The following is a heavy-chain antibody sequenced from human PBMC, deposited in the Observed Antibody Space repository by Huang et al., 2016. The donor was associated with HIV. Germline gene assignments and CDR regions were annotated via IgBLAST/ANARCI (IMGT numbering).Heavy chain of an antibody. CDR1: GYTFTNYD. CDR3: ARSAYGDLDY. V-gene: IGHV1-8*02. D-gene: IGHD4-17*01. J-gene: IGHJ4*02. Sequence: QVHLVQSGAEVKKPGASVKVSCKASGYTFTNYDINWVRQAPGRGLDGMGSMNPNTGNTGVAQSLQGRVTMTRKTSITTAYMELTSLTSEDTAVYYCARSAYGDLDYWGLGTLVIVSS. CDR2: MNPNTGNT.